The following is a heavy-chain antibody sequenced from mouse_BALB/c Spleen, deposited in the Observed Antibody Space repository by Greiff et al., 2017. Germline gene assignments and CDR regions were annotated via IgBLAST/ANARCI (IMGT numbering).Heavy chain of an antibody. CDR2: INPGSGGT. Sequence: VQLQQSGAELVRPGTSVKVSCKASGYAFTNYLIEWVKQRPGQGLEWIGVINPGSGGTNYNEKFKGKATLTADKSSSTAYMQLSSLTSDDSAVYFCARWGNYGGPAWFAYWGQGTLVTVSA. J-gene: IGHJ3*01. CDR3: ARWGNYGGPAWFAY. D-gene: IGHD2-1*01. CDR1: GYAFTNYL. V-gene: IGHV1-54*01.